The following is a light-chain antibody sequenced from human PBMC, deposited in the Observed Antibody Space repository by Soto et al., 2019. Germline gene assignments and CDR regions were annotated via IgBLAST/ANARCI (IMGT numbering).Light chain of an antibody. Sequence: DIVMTQSPDSLAVSLGERATINCKSSQSVLYSSNNKNYLAWYQQKQGQPPKLLIYWASTRESGVPDRFSGSGSVTDFTLTISSLQAEDVAVYYCQQYYSTLYTFGQGTKLEIK. V-gene: IGKV4-1*01. CDR3: QQYYSTLYT. J-gene: IGKJ2*01. CDR1: QSVLYSSNNKNY. CDR2: WAS.